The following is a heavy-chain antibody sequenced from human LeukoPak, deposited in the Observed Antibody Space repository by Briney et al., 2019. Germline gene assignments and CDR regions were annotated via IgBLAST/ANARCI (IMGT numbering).Heavy chain of an antibody. CDR2: IYSGGST. Sequence: GGSLRLSCAASGFTVSSNYMSWVRQAPGKGLEWVSVIYSGGSTYYADSVKGRFTISRDNSKNTLYLQMNSLRAEDTAVYYCTGGYYYDSSGYQPLDYWGQGTLVTVSS. CDR1: GFTVSSNY. CDR3: TGGYYYDSSGYQPLDY. J-gene: IGHJ4*02. V-gene: IGHV3-66*02. D-gene: IGHD3-22*01.